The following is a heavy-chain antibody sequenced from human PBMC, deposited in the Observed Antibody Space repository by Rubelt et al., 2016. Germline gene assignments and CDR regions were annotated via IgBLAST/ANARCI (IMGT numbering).Heavy chain of an antibody. J-gene: IGHJ3*02. CDR1: GGSFSGYY. V-gene: IGHV4-34*01. Sequence: QVQLQQWGAGLLKPSETLSLTCAVYGGSFSGYYWSWIRQPPGKGLEWIGEINHSGSTNYNPSLKGRVTISVDTSKNQFSRKLSSVTAADTAVYYCARHPGAFDMWGQGTMITVSS. CDR2: INHSGST. CDR3: ARHPGAFDM.